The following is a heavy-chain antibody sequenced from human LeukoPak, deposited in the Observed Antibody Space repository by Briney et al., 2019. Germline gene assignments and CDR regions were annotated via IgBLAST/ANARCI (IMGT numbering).Heavy chain of an antibody. CDR2: ITAYNGNT. CDR3: ARDSPRLAVTGFFDY. CDR1: GFTFNIYG. V-gene: IGHV1-18*01. Sequence: ASVKVSCKASGFTFNIYGFSWVRQAPGQGLEWMGWITAYNGNTNYAQKFQGRLTMTTDTSTSTAYMELRSLRSDDTAVYYCARDSPRLAVTGFFDYWGQGALVTVSS. J-gene: IGHJ4*02. D-gene: IGHD6-19*01.